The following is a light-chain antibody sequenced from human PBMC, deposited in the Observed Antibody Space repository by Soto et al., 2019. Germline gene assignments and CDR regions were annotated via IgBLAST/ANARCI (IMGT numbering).Light chain of an antibody. J-gene: IGKJ1*01. CDR1: QSISSNY. V-gene: IGKV3-20*01. CDR2: GAS. Sequence: NVLTQSPGTLSLSPGEGATLSCRASQSISSNYLAWYHQKPGQAPRLLIYGASSRATDIPDRFRGSGSGRDFVLNISRLEPEDFGMYYCQQYSSSPRTFGQGNKVEIK. CDR3: QQYSSSPRT.